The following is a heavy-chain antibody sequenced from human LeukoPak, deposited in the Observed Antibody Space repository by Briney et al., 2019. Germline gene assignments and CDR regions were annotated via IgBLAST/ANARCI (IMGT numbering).Heavy chain of an antibody. CDR2: IDHTGTT. J-gene: IGHJ6*03. CDR3: ARGRVSSSTWHSTYYYYFYMDV. CDR1: GYSISSGYY. D-gene: IGHD4-11*01. V-gene: IGHV4-61*03. Sequence: SETLSLTCTVSGYSISSGYYWGWIRQPPGKGLEWIGYIDHTGTTNYNPSLNSRVTISRDTSKNHFSLQLSSVTAADTAVYFCARGRVSSSTWHSTYYYYFYMDVWGKGTTVTVSS.